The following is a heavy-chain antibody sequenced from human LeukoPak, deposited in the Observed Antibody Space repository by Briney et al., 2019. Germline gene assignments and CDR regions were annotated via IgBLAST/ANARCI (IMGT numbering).Heavy chain of an antibody. J-gene: IGHJ6*03. Sequence: SETLSLTCTVSGGSISSSTYYWGWIRQPPGTGLEWIGSIYESGSVNYNPSLKSRVTISVDMSKNQFSLRLSSVTAADTAVYYCARESTAAAAGRNYYYYYYMDVWGKGTTVTVSS. CDR1: GGSISSSTYY. V-gene: IGHV4-39*07. CDR3: ARESTAAAAGRNYYYYYYMDV. D-gene: IGHD6-13*01. CDR2: IYESGSV.